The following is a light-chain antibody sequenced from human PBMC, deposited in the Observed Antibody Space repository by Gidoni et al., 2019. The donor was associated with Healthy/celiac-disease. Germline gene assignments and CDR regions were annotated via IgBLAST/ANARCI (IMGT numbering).Light chain of an antibody. V-gene: IGKV1-9*01. Sequence: DIQLTQSPSFLSASVGDRVTITCRASQGISSYLAWYQQKPGKAPKLLIYAASTLQSGVPSRFSGSGSGTEFTITISSLQPEDFATYYCQQLNSYHLFTFGPGTKVDIK. CDR2: AAS. J-gene: IGKJ3*01. CDR1: QGISSY. CDR3: QQLNSYHLFT.